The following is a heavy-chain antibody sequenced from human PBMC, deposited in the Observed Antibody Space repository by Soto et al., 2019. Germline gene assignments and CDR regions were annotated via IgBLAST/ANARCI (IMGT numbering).Heavy chain of an antibody. CDR2: IYWDDDI. D-gene: IGHD2-8*01. CDR1: GVSLTTNGVC. Sequence: QITLKESGPTLMKPTQNLTLTCTLSGVSLTTNGVCVAWIRQPPGKALEWLALIYWDDDILYSPSLKNRRTIPKDIAKNQAVLTVTNMDPVDKATYYCALRRGGPSNVWRQGTLVTVYS. V-gene: IGHV2-5*02. J-gene: IGHJ4*01. CDR3: ALRRGGPSNV.